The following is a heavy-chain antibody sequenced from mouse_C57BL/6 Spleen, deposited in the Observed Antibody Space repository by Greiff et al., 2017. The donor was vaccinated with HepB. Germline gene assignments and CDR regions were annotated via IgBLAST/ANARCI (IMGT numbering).Heavy chain of an antibody. V-gene: IGHV1-82*01. CDR3: APSAMVTTRAMDY. Sequence: QVQLQQSGPELVKPGASVKISCKASGYAFSSSWMNWVKQRPGKGLEWIGRIYPGDGDTNYNGKFKGKATLTADKSSSTAYMQLSNLTSEDSAVYFCAPSAMVTTRAMDYWGQGTSVTVSS. D-gene: IGHD2-2*01. CDR1: GYAFSSSW. J-gene: IGHJ4*01. CDR2: IYPGDGDT.